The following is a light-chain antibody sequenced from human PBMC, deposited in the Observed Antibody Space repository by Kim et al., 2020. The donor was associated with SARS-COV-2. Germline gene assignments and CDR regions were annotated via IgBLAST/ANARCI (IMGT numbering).Light chain of an antibody. Sequence: GDAVKPTGPLGRGHRSYAIAWHQQQPEKGPRYLMKLNSDGSHSKGDGIPDRFSGSSSGAERYLTISSLQSEDEADYYCQTWGTGILFGGGTQLTVL. J-gene: IGLJ3*02. V-gene: IGLV4-69*01. CDR1: RGHRSYA. CDR2: LNSDGSH. CDR3: QTWGTGIL.